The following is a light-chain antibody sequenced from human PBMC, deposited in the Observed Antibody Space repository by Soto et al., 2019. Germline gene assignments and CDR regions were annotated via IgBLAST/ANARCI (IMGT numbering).Light chain of an antibody. CDR2: DVR. Sequence: QSALTQPASVSGSPGQSITISCTGTSSDVGGYNYISWYQQHPGKAPKFIIYDVRNRPSGVSNRFSGSRSGNTASLTISGLQAEDEADYYCSSYTSSSTVIFGGGTKL. CDR1: SSDVGGYNY. V-gene: IGLV2-14*01. J-gene: IGLJ2*01. CDR3: SSYTSSSTVI.